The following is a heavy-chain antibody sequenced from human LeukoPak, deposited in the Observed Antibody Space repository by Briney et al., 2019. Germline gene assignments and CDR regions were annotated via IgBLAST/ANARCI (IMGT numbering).Heavy chain of an antibody. D-gene: IGHD3-16*01. J-gene: IGHJ4*02. Sequence: SETLSLTCAVYDGSFSNYYWSWIRQSPGKGLEWIGEINHGGSTNYNPSLKSRVTISVDTSKNHFSLKLSSVTAADTAVYYCARLGGMTTSSYYFDYWGQGTLVTVSS. V-gene: IGHV4-34*01. CDR1: DGSFSNYY. CDR3: ARLGGMTTSSYYFDY. CDR2: INHGGST.